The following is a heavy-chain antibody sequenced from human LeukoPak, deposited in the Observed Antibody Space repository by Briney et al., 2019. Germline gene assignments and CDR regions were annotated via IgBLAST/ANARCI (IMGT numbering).Heavy chain of an antibody. CDR1: GGSISSYY. CDR2: IYYSGST. Sequence: SETLSLTCTVSGGSISSYYWSWIRQPPGKGLEWIGYIYYSGSTNYNPSLKSRVTISVDTSKNQFSLKLSSVTAADTAVYYCARSLPSSWYSVYYYYYYMDVWGKGTTVTVSS. CDR3: ARSLPSSWYSVYYYYYYMDV. J-gene: IGHJ6*03. D-gene: IGHD6-13*01. V-gene: IGHV4-59*12.